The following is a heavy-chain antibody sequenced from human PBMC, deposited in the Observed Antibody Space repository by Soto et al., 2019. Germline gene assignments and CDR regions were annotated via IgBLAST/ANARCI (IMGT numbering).Heavy chain of an antibody. CDR1: GGSISSGGYY. V-gene: IGHV4-31*03. J-gene: IGHJ5*02. Sequence: SETLSLTCTVSGGSISSGGYYWSWIRQHPGKGLEWIGYVYYSGSTYYNPSLKSRVTISVDTSKNQFSLKLSSVTAADTAVYYCAAVVVVPAAIFEFDPWGQGTLVTVSS. CDR2: VYYSGST. D-gene: IGHD2-2*01. CDR3: AAVVVVPAAIFEFDP.